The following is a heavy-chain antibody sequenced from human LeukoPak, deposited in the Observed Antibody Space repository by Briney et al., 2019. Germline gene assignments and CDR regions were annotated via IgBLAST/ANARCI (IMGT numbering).Heavy chain of an antibody. Sequence: SVKVSCKASGGAFSSYTISWVRQAPGQGLEWMGRIIPILGIANYAQKFQGRVTITADKSTSTAYMELSSLRSEDTAVYYCARDRGYGDSPGGGYWGQGTLVTVSS. J-gene: IGHJ4*02. CDR3: ARDRGYGDSPGGGY. CDR1: GGAFSSYT. CDR2: IIPILGIA. V-gene: IGHV1-69*04. D-gene: IGHD4-17*01.